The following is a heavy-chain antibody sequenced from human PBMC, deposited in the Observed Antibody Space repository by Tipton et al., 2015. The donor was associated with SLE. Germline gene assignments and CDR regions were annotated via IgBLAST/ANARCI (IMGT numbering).Heavy chain of an antibody. V-gene: IGHV4-59*11. J-gene: IGHJ3*02. CDR1: GGSISSHY. D-gene: IGHD6-25*01. Sequence: GLVKPSETLSLTCTVSGGSISSHYWSWIRRPPGKGLEWIGYIYYSGSTNYNPSLKSRVTISVDTSKNQFSLKLSSVTAADTAVYYCARSAPLDAFDIWGQGTMVTVSS. CDR2: IYYSGST. CDR3: ARSAPLDAFDI.